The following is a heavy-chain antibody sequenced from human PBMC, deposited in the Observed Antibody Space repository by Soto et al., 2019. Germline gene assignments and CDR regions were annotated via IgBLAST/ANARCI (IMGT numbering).Heavy chain of an antibody. CDR1: GGSISSYY. J-gene: IGHJ4*02. CDR3: ARSPRLYSYFDY. Sequence: SETLSLTCTVSGGSISSYYWSWIRQPPGKGLEWIGYIYYSGSTNYNPSLKSRVTISVDTSKNQFSLKLSSVTAADTAVYYCARSPRLYSYFDYWGQGTLVTVSS. V-gene: IGHV4-59*01. CDR2: IYYSGST. D-gene: IGHD3-16*01.